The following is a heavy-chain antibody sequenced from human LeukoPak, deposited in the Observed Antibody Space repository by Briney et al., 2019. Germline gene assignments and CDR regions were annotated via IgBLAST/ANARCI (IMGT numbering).Heavy chain of an antibody. J-gene: IGHJ3*02. CDR2: ISSSSSYI. V-gene: IGHV3-21*01. CDR1: GFTFSSYS. CDR3: ARAQRRGITMIVVAPGGI. D-gene: IGHD3-22*01. Sequence: GGSLRLSCAASGFTFSSYSMNWVRQAPGKGLEWVSSISSSSSYIYYADSVKGRFTISRDNAKNSLYLQMNSLRAEDTAVYHRARAQRRGITMIVVAPGGIWGQGTMVTVSS.